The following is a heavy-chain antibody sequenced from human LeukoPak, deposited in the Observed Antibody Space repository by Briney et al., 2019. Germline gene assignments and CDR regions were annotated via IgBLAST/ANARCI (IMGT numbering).Heavy chain of an antibody. D-gene: IGHD3-22*01. CDR2: ISAYNGNT. CDR1: GYTFTSYG. CDR3: ARGGYYYDSSGYYY. V-gene: IGHV1-18*01. J-gene: IGHJ4*02. Sequence: ASVKVSCKASGYTFTSYGISWVRQAPGQGLEWMGWISAYNGNTNYAQKFQGRVTITADESTSTAYMGLSSLRSEDTAVYYCARGGYYYDSSGYYYWGQGTLVTVSS.